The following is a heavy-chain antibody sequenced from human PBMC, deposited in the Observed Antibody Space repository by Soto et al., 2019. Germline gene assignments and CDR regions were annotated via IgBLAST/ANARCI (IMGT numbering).Heavy chain of an antibody. J-gene: IGHJ6*03. CDR3: ARGPYYDLWSGYSPAYMDV. CDR1: GFTFSSYC. D-gene: IGHD3-3*01. Sequence: GGSLRLSCAASGFTFSSYCMHWARQAPGKGLEWVAVIWYDGSNKYYADSVKGRFTISRDNSKNTLYLQMNSLRAEDTAVYYCARGPYYDLWSGYSPAYMDVWGKGTTVTVSS. V-gene: IGHV3-33*01. CDR2: IWYDGSNK.